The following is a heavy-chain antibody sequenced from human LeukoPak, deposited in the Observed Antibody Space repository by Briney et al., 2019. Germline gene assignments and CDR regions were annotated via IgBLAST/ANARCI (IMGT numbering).Heavy chain of an antibody. V-gene: IGHV3-30*02. CDR3: AIVGYCSGGSCYPFDY. D-gene: IGHD2-15*01. Sequence: PGGSLRLSGAASGFTFSSYGMHWVRQAPGKGLEWVAFIRYDGSNKYYADSVKGRFTISRDNSKNTLYLQMNSLRAEDTAVYYCAIVGYCSGGSCYPFDYWGQGTLVTVSS. J-gene: IGHJ4*02. CDR2: IRYDGSNK. CDR1: GFTFSSYG.